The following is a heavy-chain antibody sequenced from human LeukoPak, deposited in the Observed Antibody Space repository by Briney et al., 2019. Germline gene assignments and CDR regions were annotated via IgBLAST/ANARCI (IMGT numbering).Heavy chain of an antibody. CDR3: AKAQIAVADAFDY. V-gene: IGHV3-23*01. J-gene: IGHJ4*02. D-gene: IGHD6-19*01. Sequence: GGSLRLSCAASGFTVSSDYMSWVRQAPGKGLEWVSAISGSGGSTYYADSVKGRFTISRDNSKNTLYLQMSSLRAEDTVVYYCAKAQIAVADAFDYWGQGTLVTVSS. CDR2: ISGSGGST. CDR1: GFTVSSDY.